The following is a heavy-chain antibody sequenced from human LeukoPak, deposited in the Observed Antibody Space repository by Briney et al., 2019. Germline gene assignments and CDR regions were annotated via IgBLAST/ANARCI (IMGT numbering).Heavy chain of an antibody. V-gene: IGHV3-23*01. D-gene: IGHD3-9*01. Sequence: GGSLRLSCAASGFTFSSYAMSWVRQAPGKGLEWVSAISGSGGSTYYADSVKGRFTISRDNSKNTLYLQMNSLRAEDTAVYYCAKKNAQSVLRYYCDYWGQGTLVTVSS. CDR1: GFTFSSYA. CDR2: ISGSGGST. J-gene: IGHJ4*02. CDR3: AKKNAQSVLRYYCDY.